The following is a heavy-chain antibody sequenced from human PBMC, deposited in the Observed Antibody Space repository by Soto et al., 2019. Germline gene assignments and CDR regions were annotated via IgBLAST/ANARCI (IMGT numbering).Heavy chain of an antibody. J-gene: IGHJ6*02. CDR1: GFTFSSYA. CDR2: ISYDGSNK. V-gene: IGHV3-30-3*01. Sequence: GGSLRLSCAASGFTFSSYAMHWGRQAPGKGLEWVAVISYDGSNKYYADSVKGRFTISRDNSKNTLYLQMNSLRAEDTAVYYCAREKAVALGYYYYGMDVWGQGTTVTVSS. CDR3: AREKAVALGYYYYGMDV. D-gene: IGHD6-19*01.